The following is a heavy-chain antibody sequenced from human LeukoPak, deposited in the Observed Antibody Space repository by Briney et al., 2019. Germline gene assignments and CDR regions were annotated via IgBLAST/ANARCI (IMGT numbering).Heavy chain of an antibody. CDR1: GGSFSGYY. CDR2: INHSGST. D-gene: IGHD1-26*01. J-gene: IGHJ4*02. CDR3: ARRTSYSGSYHFDY. V-gene: IGHV4-34*01. Sequence: SETLSLTCAVYGGSFSGYYWSWIRQPPGKGLEWIGEINHSGSTNYNPSLRSRVTISVDTSKNQFSLKLSSVTAADTAVYYCARRTSYSGSYHFDYWGRGTLVTVSS.